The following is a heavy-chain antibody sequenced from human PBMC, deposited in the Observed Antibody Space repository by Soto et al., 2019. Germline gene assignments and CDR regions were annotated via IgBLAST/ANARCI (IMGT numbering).Heavy chain of an antibody. V-gene: IGHV4-59*08. CDR1: GGSISSYY. CDR2: IYYSGST. Sequence: QVQLQESGPGLVKPSETLSLTCTVSGGSISSYYWRWIRQPPGKGLEWIGYIYYSGSTNYNPFLKIRVTISVDTYKSRFTLKLSSVAAADAAVYYCARHGARHNYGSGRTGFDYWGQGTLVTVSS. D-gene: IGHD3-10*01. J-gene: IGHJ4*02. CDR3: ARHGARHNYGSGRTGFDY.